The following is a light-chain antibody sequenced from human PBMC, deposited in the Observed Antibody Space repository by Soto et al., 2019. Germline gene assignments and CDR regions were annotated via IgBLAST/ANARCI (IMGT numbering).Light chain of an antibody. CDR1: QGIRND. CDR3: LQHNSFPWT. CDR2: AAS. Sequence: IHMTHVPTSLWAVSGDMVTITFRASQGIRNDLGWYQQKPGKAPKRLIYAASSLHGGVPPRFSGSGSGTEFTLTISGLQPEDFATYYCLQHNSFPWTFGQGTKVDIK. V-gene: IGKV1-17*01. J-gene: IGKJ1*01.